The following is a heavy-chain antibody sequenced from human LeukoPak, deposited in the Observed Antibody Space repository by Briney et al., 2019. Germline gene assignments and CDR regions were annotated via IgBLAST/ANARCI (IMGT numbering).Heavy chain of an antibody. Sequence: GGSLRLSCAASGFTVSSNYMSWVRQAPGKGLEWVGFIRRKAYGGTTEYAASVKGRFTISRDDSKSIAYLQMNSMKTEDTAVYYCTRGGVLCSSSCISAFDIWGQGTLVTVSS. CDR2: IRRKAYGGTT. CDR1: GFTVSSNY. CDR3: TRGGVLCSSSCISAFDI. V-gene: IGHV3-49*04. J-gene: IGHJ3*02. D-gene: IGHD6-13*01.